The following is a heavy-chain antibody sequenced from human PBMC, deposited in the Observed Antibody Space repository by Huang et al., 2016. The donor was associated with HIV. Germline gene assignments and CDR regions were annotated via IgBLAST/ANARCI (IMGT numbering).Heavy chain of an antibody. CDR1: GFPFNNHA. Sequence: QVQLVESGGGVVQPGRSLRLPCAASGFPFNNHARHWVRQVQGKGLDWVAVRSKDGSNNYYADSVKCRFTISRDSSKSTLFLHMTSLRTEDTAVYYCARAKDTWDAYDIWGQGTMVIVSS. D-gene: IGHD5-18*01. CDR2: RSKDGSNN. CDR3: ARAKDTWDAYDI. V-gene: IGHV3-30-3*01. J-gene: IGHJ3*02.